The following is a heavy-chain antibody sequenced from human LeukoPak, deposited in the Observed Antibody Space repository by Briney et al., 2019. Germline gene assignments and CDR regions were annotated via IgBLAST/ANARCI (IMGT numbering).Heavy chain of an antibody. Sequence: GSLRLSCGASGFTFSSYWMSWVRQPPGKGLEGVANIKQNGSEKYYVDSVKGRFTISRDNAKNSLYLQMNSLRAEDTAVYYCAVSGYSSSWLLYYYYYYTDVWGKGTTVTVSS. CDR1: GFTFSSYW. J-gene: IGHJ6*03. CDR3: AVSGYSSSWLLYYYYYYTDV. D-gene: IGHD6-13*01. CDR2: IKQNGSEK. V-gene: IGHV3-7*01.